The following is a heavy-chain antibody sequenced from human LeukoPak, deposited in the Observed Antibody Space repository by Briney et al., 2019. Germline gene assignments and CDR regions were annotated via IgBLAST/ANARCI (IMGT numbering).Heavy chain of an antibody. CDR2: ISYDGSNK. Sequence: GGSLRLSCAASGFTFSSYAMHWVRQAPGKGLEWVAVISYDGSNKYYADSVKGRFTISRDNSKNTLYLQMNSLRAEDTAVYYCARVASGYYYYYMDVWGKGTTATVSS. D-gene: IGHD3-10*01. CDR3: ARVASGYYYYYMDV. V-gene: IGHV3-30*04. J-gene: IGHJ6*03. CDR1: GFTFSSYA.